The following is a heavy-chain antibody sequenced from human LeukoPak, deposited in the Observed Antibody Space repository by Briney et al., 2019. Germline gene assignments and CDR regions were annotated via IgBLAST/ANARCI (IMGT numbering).Heavy chain of an antibody. D-gene: IGHD3-9*01. J-gene: IGHJ3*02. V-gene: IGHV4-59*01. Sequence: SETLSLTCAVYGGSFSGYYWSWIRQPPGKGLEWIGYIYYSGSTNYNPSLKSRVTISLDTSKNQFSLKLSSVTAADTAVYYCARFDWGAFDIWGQGTMVTVSS. CDR2: IYYSGST. CDR1: GGSFSGYY. CDR3: ARFDWGAFDI.